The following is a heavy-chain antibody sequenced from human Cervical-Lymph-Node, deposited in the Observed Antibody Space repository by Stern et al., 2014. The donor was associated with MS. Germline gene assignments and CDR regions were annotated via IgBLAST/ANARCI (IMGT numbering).Heavy chain of an antibody. J-gene: IGHJ4*02. D-gene: IGHD6-19*01. CDR3: AKAGAIAVAGTGFDY. CDR2: ISYDGSNK. Sequence: QVQLVESGGGVVQPGRSLRLSCAASGFTFSSYGLHWVRQAPGKGLEWVAVISYDGSNKYYADSVKGRFTISRDNSKNTLYLQMNSLRAEDTSVYDCAKAGAIAVAGTGFDYWGQGTLVTVSS. V-gene: IGHV3-30*18. CDR1: GFTFSSYG.